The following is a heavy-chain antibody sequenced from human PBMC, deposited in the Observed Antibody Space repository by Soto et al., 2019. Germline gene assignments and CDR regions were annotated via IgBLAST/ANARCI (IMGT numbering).Heavy chain of an antibody. V-gene: IGHV3-33*01. CDR3: ARDLMYYDFWSGYYTLLYYDGMDV. D-gene: IGHD3-3*01. CDR2: IWYDGSNQ. CDR1: GFTFSSYG. Sequence: GGSLRLSCAASGFTFSSYGMHWVRQAPGKGLEWVAVIWYDGSNQYYADSVKGRFTISRDNSKNTLYLQMNSLRAEDAAVYYCARDLMYYDFWSGYYTLLYYDGMDVWGQGTTVTVSS. J-gene: IGHJ6*02.